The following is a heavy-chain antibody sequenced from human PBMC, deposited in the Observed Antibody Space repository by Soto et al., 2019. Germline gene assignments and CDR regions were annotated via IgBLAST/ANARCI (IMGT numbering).Heavy chain of an antibody. J-gene: IGHJ4*02. CDR3: ARRGSGSYYDY. CDR1: GFTFSSYA. CDR2: ISGSGGST. Sequence: EVQLLESGGGLVQPGGSLRLSCVASGFTFSSYAMRWVRQAPGKGLEWVSAISGSGGSTYYADSVKGRFTISRDNSKNTLYLQMNRLSAEDTAVYYCARRGSGSYYDYWGQGNLVTVS. D-gene: IGHD1-26*01. V-gene: IGHV3-23*01.